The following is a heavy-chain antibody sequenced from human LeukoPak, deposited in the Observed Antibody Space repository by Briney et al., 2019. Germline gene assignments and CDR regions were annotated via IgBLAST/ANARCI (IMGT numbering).Heavy chain of an antibody. D-gene: IGHD6-13*01. Sequence: GGSLRLSCAASGFTFDDYAMHWVRHAPGKGLEWVSGISWNSGSIGYADSVKGRFTISRDNAQNSLYLQMNSLRAEDMALYYCAKAASSSWYYFDYWGQGTLVTVSS. CDR3: AKAASSSWYYFDY. V-gene: IGHV3-9*03. J-gene: IGHJ4*02. CDR1: GFTFDDYA. CDR2: ISWNSGSI.